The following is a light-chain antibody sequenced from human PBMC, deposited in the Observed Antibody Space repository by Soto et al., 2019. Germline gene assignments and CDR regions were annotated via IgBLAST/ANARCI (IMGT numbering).Light chain of an antibody. V-gene: IGLV1-44*01. Sequence: QSVLTQPPSASGTPGQRVTISCSESSSNIGSNTVNWYQQLPGTAPKLLIYTNNQRPSGVPDRFSGSKSGTSASLAISGLQSEDEADYYCATWYDSLNGVVFGGGTKVTVL. J-gene: IGLJ2*01. CDR2: TNN. CDR3: ATWYDSLNGVV. CDR1: SSNIGSNT.